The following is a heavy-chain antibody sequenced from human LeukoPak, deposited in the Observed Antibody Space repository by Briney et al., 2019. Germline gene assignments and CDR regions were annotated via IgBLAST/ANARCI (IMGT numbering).Heavy chain of an antibody. CDR3: ARGLRHVSGSYYYGYYYYMDV. D-gene: IGHD3-10*01. J-gene: IGHJ6*03. V-gene: IGHV4-38-2*02. CDR1: GYSISSGYY. Sequence: SETLSLTCTVSGYSISSGYYWGWIRQPPGKGLEWIGSIYHSGSTYYNPSLKSRVTISVDTSKNQFSLKLSSVTAADTAVYYCARGLRHVSGSYYYGYYYYMDVWGKGTTVTVSS. CDR2: IYHSGST.